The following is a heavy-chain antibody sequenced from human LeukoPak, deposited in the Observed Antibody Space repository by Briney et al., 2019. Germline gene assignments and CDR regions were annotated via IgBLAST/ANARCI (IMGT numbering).Heavy chain of an antibody. CDR2: FYNGGST. J-gene: IGHJ4*02. V-gene: IGHV3-66*01. CDR3: ARASQWLAFDD. Sequence: GGSLRLSCAASGFTVSSNHMSWVRQAPGKGLEWVSVFYNGGSTNYADSVKGRFTISSDNSKSTLYLQMNSLRVEDTAVYFCARASQWLAFDDWGQGTLVTVSS. D-gene: IGHD6-19*01. CDR1: GFTVSSNH.